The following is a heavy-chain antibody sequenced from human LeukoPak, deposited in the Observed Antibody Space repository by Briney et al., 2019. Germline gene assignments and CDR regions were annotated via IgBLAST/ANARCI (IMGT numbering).Heavy chain of an antibody. CDR2: INPNSGGT. CDR1: GYTFTGYY. V-gene: IGHV1-2*06. CDR3: ARGKRYLDWHTKGLSAFDI. D-gene: IGHD3-9*01. J-gene: IGHJ3*02. Sequence: ASVKVSCKASGYTFTGYYMHWVRQAPGQGLEWMGRINPNSGGTNYAQKFQGRVTMTRDTSISTAYMELSRLRSDDTAVYYCARGKRYLDWHTKGLSAFDIWGQGTMVTVSS.